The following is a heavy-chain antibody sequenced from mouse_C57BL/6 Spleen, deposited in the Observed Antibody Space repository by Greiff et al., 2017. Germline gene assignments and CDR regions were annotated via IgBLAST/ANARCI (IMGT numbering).Heavy chain of an antibody. J-gene: IGHJ2*01. CDR2: IDPENGDT. V-gene: IGHV14-4*01. CDR1: GFNIKDDY. D-gene: IGHD2-4*01. CDR3: TRSDDYDGY. Sequence: EVQLVESGAELVRPGASVKLSCTASGFNIKDDYMHWVKQRPEQGLEWIGWIDPENGDTEYASKFQGKATITADTSSNTAYLQLSSLTSEDTAVYYCTRSDDYDGYWGQGTTLTVSS.